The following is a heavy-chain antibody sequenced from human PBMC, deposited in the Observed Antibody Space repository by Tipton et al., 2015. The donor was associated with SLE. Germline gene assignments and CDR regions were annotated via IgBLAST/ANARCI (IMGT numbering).Heavy chain of an antibody. CDR1: GVSLSSRGYY. V-gene: IGHV4-31*03. CDR2: IYDSGST. D-gene: IGHD5-24*01. J-gene: IGHJ6*02. Sequence: GLVKPSETLSLTCTVSGVSLSSRGYYWSWIRQHPGKGLEWIGYIYDSGSTYHNPSLKSRVTISIDTSENEFSLKLSSVTAADTAVYYCARDGGGYNPYYYYYGMDVWGQGTTVTVSS. CDR3: ARDGGGYNPYYYYYGMDV.